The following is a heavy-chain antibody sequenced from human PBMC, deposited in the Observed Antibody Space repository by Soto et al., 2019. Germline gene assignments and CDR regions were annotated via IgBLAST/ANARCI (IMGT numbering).Heavy chain of an antibody. Sequence: QVQLVESGGGVVQPGRSLRLSCAASGFTFSSYGMHWVRQAPGKGLEWVAVIWYDGSNKYYADSVKGRFTISRDNTKNTLYLQMNSLRAEDTAVYYCARDSPYIAADPWGQGTLVTVSS. CDR2: IWYDGSNK. CDR3: ARDSPYIAADP. CDR1: GFTFSSYG. D-gene: IGHD6-13*01. J-gene: IGHJ5*02. V-gene: IGHV3-33*01.